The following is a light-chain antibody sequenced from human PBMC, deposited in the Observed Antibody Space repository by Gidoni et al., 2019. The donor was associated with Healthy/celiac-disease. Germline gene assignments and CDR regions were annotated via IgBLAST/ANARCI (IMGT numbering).Light chain of an antibody. V-gene: IGKV1-39*01. CDR1: QSISSY. CDR2: AAS. CDR3: QQSYSTFWT. J-gene: IGKJ1*01. Sequence: DIQMTQSPSSLSASVGDRVTITCRASQSISSYLNWYQQKPGKAPKLLIYAASSLQSGVPSRFSGSGSGTDFTLTISRLQPEDFATYYCQQSYSTFWTFXXXTKVEIK.